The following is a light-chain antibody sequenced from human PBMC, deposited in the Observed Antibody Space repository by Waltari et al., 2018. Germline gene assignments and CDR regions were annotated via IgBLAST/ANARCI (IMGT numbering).Light chain of an antibody. Sequence: DMQMTQSPSSLSVSVGDRVTITCRASQDIRNFLAWYQQKPGKVPKFLIYGASSLQSGVPSRFSGSGSGTDFTLTINSLHPEDVGVYYCQKYDSAPLTFGGGTRVDIK. J-gene: IGKJ4*01. CDR2: GAS. CDR1: QDIRNF. V-gene: IGKV1-27*01. CDR3: QKYDSAPLT.